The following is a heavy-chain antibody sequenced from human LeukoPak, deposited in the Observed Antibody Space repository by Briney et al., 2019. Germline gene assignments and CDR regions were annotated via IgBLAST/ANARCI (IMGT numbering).Heavy chain of an antibody. J-gene: IGHJ4*02. Sequence: GGSLRLSCAASGFIFGDYSMNWVRQAPGKGLEWVSYISSSSTTIYYADSVKGRFTISRDNAKNSLYLQMNSLRAEDTGVYYCARDVYRGSSWYAFDYWGQGTLVTVSS. D-gene: IGHD6-13*01. CDR2: ISSSSTTI. CDR1: GFIFGDYS. CDR3: ARDVYRGSSWYAFDY. V-gene: IGHV3-48*04.